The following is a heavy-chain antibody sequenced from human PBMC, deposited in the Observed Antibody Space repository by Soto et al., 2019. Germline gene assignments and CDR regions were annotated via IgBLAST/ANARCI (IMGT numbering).Heavy chain of an antibody. D-gene: IGHD2-2*02. V-gene: IGHV1-69*13. Sequence: SVKVSCKASGGTFSSETLTWLRQSPGQGLEWMGGIIPITDTANYAQKFQGRVTITADESTSTVYMELSSLRSEDTAVYYCATLVPAPIKLFPRLGWFDPWGQGTLVTVSS. J-gene: IGHJ5*02. CDR2: IIPITDTA. CDR1: GGTFSSET. CDR3: ATLVPAPIKLFPRLGWFDP.